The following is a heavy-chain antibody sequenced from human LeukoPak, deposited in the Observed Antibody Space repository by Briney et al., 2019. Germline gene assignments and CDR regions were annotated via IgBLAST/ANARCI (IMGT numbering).Heavy chain of an antibody. J-gene: IGHJ6*03. D-gene: IGHD6-13*01. CDR3: ARATGYSSSWYQINYYYYMDV. V-gene: IGHV4-59*01. CDR2: IYYSGST. CDR1: GGSISSYY. Sequence: SETLSLTCTVSGGSISSYYWSWIRQPPGKGLEWIGYIYYSGSTNYNPSLKSRVTISVDTSKNQFSLKLSSVTAADTAVYYCARATGYSSSWYQINYYYYMDVWGKGTTVTISS.